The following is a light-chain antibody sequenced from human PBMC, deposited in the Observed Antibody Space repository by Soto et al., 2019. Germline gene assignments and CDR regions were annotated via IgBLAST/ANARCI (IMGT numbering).Light chain of an antibody. CDR2: EVS. J-gene: IGLJ2*01. V-gene: IGLV2-14*01. CDR1: SSDVGGYKY. Sequence: QAVVTQPASVSGSPGQSITISCTGTSSDVGGYKYVSWYQQHPGKAPKLMIYEVSNRPSGVSNRFSGSKSGNTASLTISGLQSEDEADYYCSSYSSGSTLVVFGGGTKLTVL. CDR3: SSYSSGSTLVV.